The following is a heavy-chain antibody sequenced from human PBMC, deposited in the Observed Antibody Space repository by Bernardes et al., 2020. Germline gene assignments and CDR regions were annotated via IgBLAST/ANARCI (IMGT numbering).Heavy chain of an antibody. Sequence: ASVQVSCKASGFDLPHHDLNWVRQATGQGLEWMGWMNHNDDTGFAQKFRGRVTMTRDTSTNTVYMELSRLTSDDTAVYYCARGLGVGATNWLDPWGQGSPVIVSS. CDR2: MNHNDDT. D-gene: IGHD1-26*01. J-gene: IGHJ5*02. V-gene: IGHV1-8*01. CDR1: GFDLPHHD. CDR3: ARGLGVGATNWLDP.